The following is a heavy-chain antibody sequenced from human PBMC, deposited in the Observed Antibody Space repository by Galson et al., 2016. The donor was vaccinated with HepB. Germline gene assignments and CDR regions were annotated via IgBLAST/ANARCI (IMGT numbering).Heavy chain of an antibody. J-gene: IGHJ2*01. D-gene: IGHD1-26*01. Sequence: SLRLSCAASGFTFSSYTTHWVRQAPGKGLEWVAVISYDGSYRSYADSVKGRFTVSRDNSNNTLYVQMNSLRDEDTAVYYYARGGELWLFDLWGRGTLVTVSS. V-gene: IGHV3-30*04. CDR1: GFTFSSYT. CDR2: ISYDGSYR. CDR3: ARGGELWLFDL.